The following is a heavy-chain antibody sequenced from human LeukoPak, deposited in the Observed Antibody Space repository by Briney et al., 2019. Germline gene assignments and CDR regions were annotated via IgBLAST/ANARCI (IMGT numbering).Heavy chain of an antibody. CDR2: ISSSSSYI. CDR3: ARDYSSPGNFDY. V-gene: IGHV3-21*01. CDR1: GFTFSSYS. D-gene: IGHD6-13*01. Sequence: GGSLRLSCAASGFTFSSYSMNWVRQAPGKGLEWVSSISSSSSYIYYTDSVKGRFTISRDNAKNSLYLQMNSLRAEDTAVYYCARDYSSPGNFDYWGQGTLVTVSS. J-gene: IGHJ4*02.